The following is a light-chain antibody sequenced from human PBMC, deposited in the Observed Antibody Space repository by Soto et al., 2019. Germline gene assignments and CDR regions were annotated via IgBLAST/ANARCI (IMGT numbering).Light chain of an antibody. CDR3: QVWDSSSDHPGVV. CDR1: NIGSKS. V-gene: IGLV3-21*04. CDR2: YDS. Sequence: SYELTQPPSVSVAPGKTARITCGGNNIGSKSVHWYQQKPGQAPVLVIYYDSDRPSGIPERFSGSNSGNTDTLTISRVEAGDEADYYCQVWDSSSDHPGVVFGGGTKLTVL. J-gene: IGLJ2*01.